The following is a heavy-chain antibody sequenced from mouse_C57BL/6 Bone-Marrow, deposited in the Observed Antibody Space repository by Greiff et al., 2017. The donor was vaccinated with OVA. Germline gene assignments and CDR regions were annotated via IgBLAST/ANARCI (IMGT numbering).Heavy chain of an antibody. CDR3: IPNYGAY. J-gene: IGHJ3*01. D-gene: IGHD1-1*01. CDR1: GFNIKDDY. Sequence: DVKLVESGAELVRPGASVKLSCTASGFNIKDDYMHWVKQRPEQGLEWIGWIDPENGDTEYASKFQGKATITADTSSNTAYLQLSSLTSEDTAVYYCIPNYGAYWGQGTLVTVSA. V-gene: IGHV14-4*01. CDR2: IDPENGDT.